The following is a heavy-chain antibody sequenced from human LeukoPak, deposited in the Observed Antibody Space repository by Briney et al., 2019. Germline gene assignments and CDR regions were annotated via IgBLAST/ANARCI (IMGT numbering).Heavy chain of an antibody. J-gene: IGHJ4*02. CDR1: GFSLSTSGMC. CDR2: IDWDDDK. V-gene: IGHV2-70*20. CDR3: ARISGHYSNYFDY. Sequence: SGPALVKPTQTLTLTCTFSGFSLSTSGMCVSWALHPPGKALEWLALIDWDDDKYYSTSLKTRLTISKDTSKNQVVLTMTNMDPVDTATYYCARISGHYSNYFDYWGQGTLVTVSS. D-gene: IGHD4-11*01.